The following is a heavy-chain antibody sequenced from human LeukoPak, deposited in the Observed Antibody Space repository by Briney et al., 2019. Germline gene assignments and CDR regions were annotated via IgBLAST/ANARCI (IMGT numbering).Heavy chain of an antibody. J-gene: IGHJ4*02. Sequence: PGGSLRLSCAASGFTFSSYAMSWVRQAPGKGLEWVSAISGSDGTTYYADSVKGRFTISRDNSKYTLSLQMNSLRAEDTAVYYCARGPYPDYWGQGTLVTVSS. CDR3: ARGPYPDY. CDR2: ISGSDGTT. V-gene: IGHV3-23*01. CDR1: GFTFSSYA.